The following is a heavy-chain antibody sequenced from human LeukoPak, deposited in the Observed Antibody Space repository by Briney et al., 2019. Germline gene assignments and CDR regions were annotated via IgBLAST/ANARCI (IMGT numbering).Heavy chain of an antibody. Sequence: SVKVSCKASGGTFSSYAISWVRQAPGQGLEWMGGIIPIFGTANYAQRFQGRVTITADESTSTAYMELSSLRSEDTAVYYCARSARERLWFGELYFDYWGQGTLVTVSS. D-gene: IGHD3-10*01. V-gene: IGHV1-69*13. J-gene: IGHJ4*02. CDR1: GGTFSSYA. CDR3: ARSARERLWFGELYFDY. CDR2: IIPIFGTA.